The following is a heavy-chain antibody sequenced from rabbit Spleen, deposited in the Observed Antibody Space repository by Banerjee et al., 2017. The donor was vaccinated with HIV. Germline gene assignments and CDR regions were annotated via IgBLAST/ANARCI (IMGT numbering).Heavy chain of an antibody. CDR3: ARDTSSSFSSYGMDL. D-gene: IGHD1-1*01. CDR1: GFSFSSSDY. J-gene: IGHJ6*01. Sequence: QEQLEESGGDLVKPGASLTLTCTASGFSFSSSDYMCWVRQAPGKGLEWISCIYAGSSGFTYSASWAKGRFTISKTSSTTVTLQMTSLTAADTATYFCARDTSSSFSSYGMDLWGPGTLVTVS. CDR2: IYAGSSGFT. V-gene: IGHV1S45*01.